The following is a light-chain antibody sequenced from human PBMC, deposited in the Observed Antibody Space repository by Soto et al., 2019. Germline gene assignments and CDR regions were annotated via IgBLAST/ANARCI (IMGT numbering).Light chain of an antibody. CDR3: QQYGSSPGT. J-gene: IGKJ1*01. V-gene: IGKV3-20*01. CDR2: GSS. CDR1: QSFTNRY. Sequence: PWEIATLSCRASQSFTNRYLACYRQKPGQAPRLLIFGSSIRYTCIPDRFSCSGSGTDFTLTINRLEPEDFAVYYCQQYGSSPGTFGQGTKVDI.